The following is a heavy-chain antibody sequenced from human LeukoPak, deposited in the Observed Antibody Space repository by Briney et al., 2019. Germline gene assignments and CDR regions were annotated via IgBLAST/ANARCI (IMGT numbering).Heavy chain of an antibody. CDR3: ARSLISWGMDV. CDR1: DGSISSGGYY. V-gene: IGHV4-31*03. Sequence: PSETLSLTCTVSDGSISSGGYYWSWIRQHPGKGLEWIGYIYYSGSTYYNPSLKSRVTISVDTSKNQFSLKLSSVTAADTAVYYCARSLISWGMDVWGQGTTVTVSS. J-gene: IGHJ6*02. D-gene: IGHD3-16*01. CDR2: IYYSGST.